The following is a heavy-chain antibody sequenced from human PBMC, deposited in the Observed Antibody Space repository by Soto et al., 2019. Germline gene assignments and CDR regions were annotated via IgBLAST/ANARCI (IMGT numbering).Heavy chain of an antibody. J-gene: IGHJ4*02. CDR2: MSFDGNSK. D-gene: IGHD2-21*01. CDR1: GFAVSSYS. Sequence: GGSLRLSCAASGFAVSSYSMHWVRQAPGKGLEWVAAMSFDGNSKYFADSVKGRFKISRDTSKNTWSLEMESLGVEDSALYHCTRGPSLISHDDSDYWGQGTQVNVSS. V-gene: IGHV3-30-3*01. CDR3: TRGPSLISHDDSDY.